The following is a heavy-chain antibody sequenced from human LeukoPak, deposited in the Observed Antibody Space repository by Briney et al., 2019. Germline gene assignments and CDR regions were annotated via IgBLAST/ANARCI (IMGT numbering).Heavy chain of an antibody. CDR2: MSADGANI. CDR3: ARAYCSSTRCSYYFDS. CDR1: GFIFSRHT. D-gene: IGHD2-2*01. V-gene: IGHV3-21*05. Sequence: GGSLRLSCAGSGFIFSRHTMNWIRQAPGKGPEWVSYMSADGANIYYADSVKGRFTISRDNAKNSLYLQMNSLRAEDTAVYYCARAYCSSTRCSYYFDSWGQGTLVTVSS. J-gene: IGHJ4*02.